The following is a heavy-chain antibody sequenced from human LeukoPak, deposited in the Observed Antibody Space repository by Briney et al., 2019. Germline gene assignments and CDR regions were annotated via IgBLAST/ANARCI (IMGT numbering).Heavy chain of an antibody. CDR1: GFTFSSYA. D-gene: IGHD1-26*01. J-gene: IGHJ4*02. V-gene: IGHV3-23*01. Sequence: PGGSLRLSCAASGFTFSSYAMSWVRQAPGKGLEWVSAISGSGGSTYYADFVKGRFTISRDNSKNTLYLQMNSLRAEDTAVYYCAKGGRYRVGATYGWGQGTLVTVSS. CDR3: AKGGRYRVGATYG. CDR2: ISGSGGST.